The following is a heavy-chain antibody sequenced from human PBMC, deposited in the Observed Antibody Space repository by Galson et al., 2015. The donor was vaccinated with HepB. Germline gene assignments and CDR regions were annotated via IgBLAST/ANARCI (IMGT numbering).Heavy chain of an antibody. CDR1: GDTFRCYT. Sequence: SVKVSCKASGDTFRCYTINWVRQAPGQGLEWMGGIIPIVGTPNYAQKFQGRVTITADESTSIAYMELSSLRSEDTAVYYCARVDYVWGSYRQKPYYYYYMDVWGKGTTVTVSS. CDR2: IIPIVGTP. D-gene: IGHD3-16*02. J-gene: IGHJ6*03. CDR3: ARVDYVWGSYRQKPYYYYYMDV. V-gene: IGHV1-69*13.